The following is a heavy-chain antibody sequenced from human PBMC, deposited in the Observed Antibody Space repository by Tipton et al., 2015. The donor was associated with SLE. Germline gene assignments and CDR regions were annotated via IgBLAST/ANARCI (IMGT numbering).Heavy chain of an antibody. CDR3: ARESSLWFGELLFK. CDR1: GFTFSSYW. CDR2: INSDGSST. V-gene: IGHV3-74*01. J-gene: IGHJ4*02. D-gene: IGHD3-10*01. Sequence: SLRLSCAASGFTFSSYWMHWVRQAPGKGLVWVSRINSDGSSTSYADSVKGRFTISRDNAKNTLYLQMNSLRAEDTAVYYCARESSLWFGELLFKWGQGTLVTVSS.